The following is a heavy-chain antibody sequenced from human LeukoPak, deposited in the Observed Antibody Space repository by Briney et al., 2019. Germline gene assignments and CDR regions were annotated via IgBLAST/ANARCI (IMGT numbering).Heavy chain of an antibody. CDR1: GYTFSGYY. J-gene: IGHJ4*02. V-gene: IGHV1-2*02. D-gene: IGHD2-15*01. Sequence: ASVKVSCKTSGYTFSGYYMNWVRQAPGQGLEWMGWINPNSGETNYAQKFQGRVTMTRDTSISTAYMELSRLRSDDTAVYYCARVCSQLMCGSDYWGQGTLVTVSS. CDR2: INPNSGET. CDR3: ARVCSQLMCGSDY.